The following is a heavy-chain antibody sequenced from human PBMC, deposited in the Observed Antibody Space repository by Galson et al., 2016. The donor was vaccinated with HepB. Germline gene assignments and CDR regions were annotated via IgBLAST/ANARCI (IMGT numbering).Heavy chain of an antibody. J-gene: IGHJ6*02. V-gene: IGHV4-34*01. CDR1: SGSVTGYY. CDR2: INHSGST. Sequence: AVYSGSVTGYYWSWIRQPPGTGLEWLGEINHSGSTNNNPSLKSRVTISVDTSTNQFSLKLSSVTAADTAVYYCARKGKVYYYSGMDVWGQGTTVTVSS. D-gene: IGHD3-10*01. CDR3: ARKGKVYYYSGMDV.